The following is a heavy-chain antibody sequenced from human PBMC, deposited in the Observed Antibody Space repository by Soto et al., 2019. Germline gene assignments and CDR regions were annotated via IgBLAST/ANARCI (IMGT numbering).Heavy chain of an antibody. CDR1: GDSINSFY. Sequence: SETLSLTCTVSGDSINSFYWSWIRQPPGKGLEWLGYIYHSGSTNYNPSFRSRLTFSVDTSKNQLSLRLTSVAAADTAVYFCARAVGQYGYFSDYWGQGTRVTVSS. CDR2: IYHSGST. D-gene: IGHD5-18*01. J-gene: IGHJ4*02. CDR3: ARAVGQYGYFSDY. V-gene: IGHV4-59*01.